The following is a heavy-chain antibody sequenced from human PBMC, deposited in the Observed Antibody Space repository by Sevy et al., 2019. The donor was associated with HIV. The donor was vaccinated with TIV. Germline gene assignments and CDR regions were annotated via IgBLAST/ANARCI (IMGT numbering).Heavy chain of an antibody. CDR3: ARGRGAAGSEYYFDY. D-gene: IGHD3-10*01. J-gene: IGHJ4*02. CDR2: ISTSSSYI. Sequence: GGSLRLSCAASGFTFSTYSMNWVRQAPGKGLEWLSSISTSSSYIYYADSVKGQFTISRDNAKYSLYLQMNSLRAEDTAVYYCARGRGAAGSEYYFDYWGQGTLVTVSS. V-gene: IGHV3-21*01. CDR1: GFTFSTYS.